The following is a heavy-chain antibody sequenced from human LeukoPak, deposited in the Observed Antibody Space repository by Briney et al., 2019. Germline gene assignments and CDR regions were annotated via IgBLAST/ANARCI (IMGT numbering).Heavy chain of an antibody. Sequence: PGGSLRLSCAASGFTVSTNYMSWVRQAPGKGLEWVSYISSSGSIIYYADSVKGRFTISRDNAKNSLYLQMNSLRAEDTAVYYCARHWASRLFDYWGQGTLVTVSS. V-gene: IGHV3-11*04. CDR3: ARHWASRLFDY. D-gene: IGHD3-16*01. J-gene: IGHJ4*02. CDR1: GFTVSTNY. CDR2: ISSSGSII.